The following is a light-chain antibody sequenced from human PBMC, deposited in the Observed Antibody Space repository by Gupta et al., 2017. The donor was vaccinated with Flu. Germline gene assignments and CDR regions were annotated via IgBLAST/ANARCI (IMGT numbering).Light chain of an antibody. J-gene: IGKJ1*01. V-gene: IGKV1-17*01. CDR1: RLINND. Sequence: DIQMAQSPSSLSASVGDRVTITCRSSRLINNDLGWFQQKPGKAPKRLIFAASSLKSGVPSRFNGSVSGTEFTLTISRVQPDDSATYYCRQQNSSIWSFGQGTKVEVK. CDR3: RQQNSSIWS. CDR2: AAS.